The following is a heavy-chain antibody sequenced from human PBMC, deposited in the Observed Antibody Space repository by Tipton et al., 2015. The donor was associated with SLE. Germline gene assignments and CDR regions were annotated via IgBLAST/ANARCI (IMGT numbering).Heavy chain of an antibody. D-gene: IGHD6-19*01. CDR2: IIPIFGTA. V-gene: IGHV1-69*05. CDR3: ARDSSGSNWFDH. J-gene: IGHJ5*02. Sequence: QSGAEVKKPGASVKVSCKASGGTFSSYAISWVRQAPGQGLEWMGGIIPIFGTANYAQKFQGRVTMTTDTSTSTAYMELRSLRSDDTAVYYCARDSSGSNWFDHCGQGTLVIVSS. CDR1: GGTFSSYA.